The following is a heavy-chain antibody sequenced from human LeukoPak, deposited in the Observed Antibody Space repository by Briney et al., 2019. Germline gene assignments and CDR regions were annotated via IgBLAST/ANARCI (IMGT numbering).Heavy chain of an antibody. D-gene: IGHD3-22*01. CDR1: GFTFSDYN. J-gene: IGHJ6*03. CDR2: ISSSSSYI. Sequence: PGGSLRLSCAASGFTFSDYNMNWVRQAPGRGLDWVSSISSSSSYIYYADSVKGRFTISRDNAKNSLYLQMNSLRAEDTAVYYCARDLLGYNYHYTDVWGKGTTVTVSS. CDR3: ARDLLGYNYHYTDV. V-gene: IGHV3-21*01.